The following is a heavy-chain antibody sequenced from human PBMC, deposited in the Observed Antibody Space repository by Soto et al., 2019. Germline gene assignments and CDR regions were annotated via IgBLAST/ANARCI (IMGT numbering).Heavy chain of an antibody. D-gene: IGHD3-10*01. CDR2: IYWDDDK. CDR3: AHRRGSVPWF. J-gene: IGHJ4*02. CDR1: GLSVSTSGVG. V-gene: IGHV2-5*02. Sequence: SGPTLVNPTQTLTLTCSLSGLSVSTSGVGVGWIRQPPGKALEWLALIYWDDDKRYSPSLKSRLTITKDTSKNQVVLIVTNMDPVDTGTYYCAHRRGSVPWFWGQGTLVTGSS.